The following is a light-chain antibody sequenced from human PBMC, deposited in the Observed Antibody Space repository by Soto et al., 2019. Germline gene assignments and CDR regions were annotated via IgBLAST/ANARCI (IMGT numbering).Light chain of an antibody. Sequence: ELVMTQSPAPLSMSLGERATLSCRASQSVSSTVAWYQQRPGQAPRLLIYGASTRATGIPARFSGSGFGTEFSLTISSLQYDDFAVYYCQQYKQWPTPFGQGNKVHIK. V-gene: IGKV3-15*01. CDR2: GAS. CDR1: QSVSST. J-gene: IGKJ1*01. CDR3: QQYKQWPTP.